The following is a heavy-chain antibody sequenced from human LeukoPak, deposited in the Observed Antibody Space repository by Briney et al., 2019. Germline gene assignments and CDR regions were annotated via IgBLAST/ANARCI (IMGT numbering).Heavy chain of an antibody. D-gene: IGHD2-15*01. Sequence: GGSLRLSCATSGFTFSNYGMHWVRQAPGKGLERVAVISSDETNIRYGDSVRGRFTVSRDNAKNTVYLQMNSLGADDTAVYYCAKDPYRVVFATGNYLDPWGQGTLVTVSS. CDR2: ISSDETNI. J-gene: IGHJ5*02. CDR3: AKDPYRVVFATGNYLDP. V-gene: IGHV3-30*18. CDR1: GFTFSNYG.